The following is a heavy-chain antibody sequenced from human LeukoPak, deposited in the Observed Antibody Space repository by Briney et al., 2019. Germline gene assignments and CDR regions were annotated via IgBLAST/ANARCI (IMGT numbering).Heavy chain of an antibody. CDR3: AREPAYCSSTSCYPYYFDY. Sequence: SQTLSLTCTVSGGSISSGGYYWSWIRQHPGKGLEWIGYIYYSGSTYYNPSLKSRVTISVDTSKNQFSLKLSSVTAADTAVYCCAREPAYCSSTSCYPYYFDYWGQGTLVTVSS. V-gene: IGHV4-31*03. J-gene: IGHJ4*02. CDR1: GGSISSGGYY. D-gene: IGHD2-2*01. CDR2: IYYSGST.